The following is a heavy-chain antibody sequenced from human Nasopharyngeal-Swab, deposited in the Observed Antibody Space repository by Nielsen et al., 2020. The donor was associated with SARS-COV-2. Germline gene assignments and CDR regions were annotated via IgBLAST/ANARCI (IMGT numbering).Heavy chain of an antibody. D-gene: IGHD1-26*01. CDR3: AGEVGGYRDY. CDR1: RFTFSNYW. CDR2: INTDGSVT. V-gene: IGHV3-74*01. J-gene: IGHJ4*02. Sequence: GESLKISCEASRFTFSNYWMHWVRQTPGKGLVWVSRINTDGSVTNYADSVKGRFTISRDNVKNTVYLQMNSLRAEDTAVYHCAGEVGGYRDYWGQGTLVTVSS.